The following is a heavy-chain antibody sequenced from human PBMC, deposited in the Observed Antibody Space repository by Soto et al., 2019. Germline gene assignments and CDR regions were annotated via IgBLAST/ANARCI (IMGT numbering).Heavy chain of an antibody. CDR1: GGSFSGYY. CDR3: ARRRGEMATMGGAVDY. CDR2: INHSGST. Sequence: QVQLQQWGAGLLKPSETLSLTCAVYGGSFSGYYWSWIRQPPGKGLEWIGEINHSGSTNYNPSLKSRIPISVDTYKNQFSLKLSSVTAADTAVYYCARRRGEMATMGGAVDYWGQGTLVTVSS. V-gene: IGHV4-34*01. D-gene: IGHD3-16*01. J-gene: IGHJ4*02.